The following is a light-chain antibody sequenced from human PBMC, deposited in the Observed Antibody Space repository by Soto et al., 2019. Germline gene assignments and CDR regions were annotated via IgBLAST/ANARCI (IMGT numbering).Light chain of an antibody. Sequence: DIQMTQSPSTLSASLGDRVTITCRASQSISSWLAWYQQKPGKAPKILIYDASSLESGVPSRFSGSGSGTEFTLTITSLQPDDCATYYCQQYNIYSLTFGQGTKVEI. CDR3: QQYNIYSLT. J-gene: IGKJ1*01. CDR2: DAS. V-gene: IGKV1-5*01. CDR1: QSISSW.